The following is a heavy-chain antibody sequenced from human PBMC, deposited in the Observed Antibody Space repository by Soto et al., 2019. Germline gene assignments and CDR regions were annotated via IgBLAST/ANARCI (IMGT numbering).Heavy chain of an antibody. CDR1: GYTFTSYG. Sequence: ASVKVSCKASGYTFTSYGISWVRQAPGQGLEWMGWISAYNGNTNYAQKLQGRVNMTTDTSTSTAYMELRSLRSDDTAVYYCARLRDIVLMVYAIPYGMDVWGQGTTVTVSS. CDR3: ARLRDIVLMVYAIPYGMDV. J-gene: IGHJ6*02. V-gene: IGHV1-18*01. CDR2: ISAYNGNT. D-gene: IGHD2-8*01.